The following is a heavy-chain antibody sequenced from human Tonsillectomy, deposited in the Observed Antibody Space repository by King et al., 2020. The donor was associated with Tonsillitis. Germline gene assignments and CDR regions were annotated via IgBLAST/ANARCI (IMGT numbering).Heavy chain of an antibody. Sequence: VQLVQSGAEVKKPGESLSISCKGSGYNFTSYWITWVRQMPGKGLEWMGRIDPSDSYTNYSPSFQGHVTLSADKSISTAYLQWSSLKASDTAMYYCARITADYYYGMDVWGQGATVTVSS. CDR1: GYNFTSYW. CDR2: IDPSDSYT. CDR3: ARITADYYYGMDV. J-gene: IGHJ6*02. D-gene: IGHD5-18*01. V-gene: IGHV5-10-1*01.